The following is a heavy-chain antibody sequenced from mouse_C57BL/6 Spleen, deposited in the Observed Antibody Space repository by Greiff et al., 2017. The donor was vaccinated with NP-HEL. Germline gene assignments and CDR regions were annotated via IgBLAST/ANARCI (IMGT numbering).Heavy chain of an antibody. CDR3: TTYGNYYAMDY. Sequence: EVKLMESGGGLVQPGGSLKLSCVASGFTFSNYWMNWVRQSPEKGLEWVAQIRLKSDNYATHYAASVKGRFTISRDDSKSSVYLQMNNLRAEDTGIYYCTTYGNYYAMDYWGQGTSVTVSS. V-gene: IGHV6-3*01. J-gene: IGHJ4*01. CDR1: GFTFSNYW. CDR2: IRLKSDNYAT. D-gene: IGHD2-1*01.